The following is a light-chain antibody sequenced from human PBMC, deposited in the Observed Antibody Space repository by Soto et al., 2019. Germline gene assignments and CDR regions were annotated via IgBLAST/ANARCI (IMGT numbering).Light chain of an antibody. V-gene: IGLV1-40*01. CDR2: GNS. CDR3: QSYDSSLSGWV. Sequence: QSVLTQPPSVSGAPGQRVTISCTGSSANIGAGYDVHWYQQLPGTAPKLLIYGNSNRPSGVTDRFSGSKSGTSASLAITGLQAEDEADYHCQSYDSSLSGWVFGGGTKLTVL. J-gene: IGLJ3*02. CDR1: SANIGAGYD.